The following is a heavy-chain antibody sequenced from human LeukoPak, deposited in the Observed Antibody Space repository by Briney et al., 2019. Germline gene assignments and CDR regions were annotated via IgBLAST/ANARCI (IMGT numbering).Heavy chain of an antibody. D-gene: IGHD1-1*01. CDR3: ARVAKERVGGVYYFDY. J-gene: IGHJ4*02. CDR2: IGTAGDT. V-gene: IGHV3-13*01. CDR1: GFTFSSYD. Sequence: GGSLRLSCAASGFTFSSYDMHWVRQATGKGLEWVSAIGTAGDTYYTGSVKGRFTISRENAKNSLYLQMNSLRTGDTAVYYCARVAKERVGGVYYFDYWGQGTLVTVSS.